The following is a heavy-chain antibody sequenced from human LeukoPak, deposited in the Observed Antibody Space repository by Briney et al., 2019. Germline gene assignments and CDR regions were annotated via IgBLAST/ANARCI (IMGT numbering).Heavy chain of an antibody. D-gene: IGHD6-13*01. CDR3: ARAHYSSWYNHFQH. CDR2: ISADSATT. CDR1: GFNFGSYS. Sequence: PGGSLRLSCAASGFNFGSYSMTWVRQAPGKGLEWVSVISADSATTFYADSVKGRFTISRDNAKNTVFLQMNSLRAEDTAVYYCARAHYSSWYNHFQHWGQGTLVTVSS. J-gene: IGHJ1*01. V-gene: IGHV3-23*01.